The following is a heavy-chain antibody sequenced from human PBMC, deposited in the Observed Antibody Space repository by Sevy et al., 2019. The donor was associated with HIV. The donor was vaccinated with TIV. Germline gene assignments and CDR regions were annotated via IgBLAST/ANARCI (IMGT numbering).Heavy chain of an antibody. CDR2: INSWGTTI. CDR1: EFTFSVDY. J-gene: IGHJ4*01. V-gene: IGHV3-11*01. CDR3: ARAVLGPYFDH. Sequence: GGSLRLSCAASEFTFSVDYMTWIRQAPGKGLELVSYINSWGTTIYYADSVKGRFTISRDNANNSLYLQMNSLRAEDTAVYYCARAVLGPYFDHWGHGTLVTVSS. D-gene: IGHD2-8*02.